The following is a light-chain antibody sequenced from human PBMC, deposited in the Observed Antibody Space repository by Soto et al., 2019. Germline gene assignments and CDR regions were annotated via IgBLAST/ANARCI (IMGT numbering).Light chain of an antibody. V-gene: IGKV3-20*01. CDR2: GAS. J-gene: IGKJ1*01. CDR1: QTVTSNY. CDR3: QQYGTSPGT. Sequence: EIVLTQSPGTLSSSPGERATLSCRASQTVTSNYLAWYQQKPGQAPRLLFFGASIRATGLPDRFSGGGSGTDFTLTISRLEPEDFAVYYCQQYGTSPGTFCQGAKVDIK.